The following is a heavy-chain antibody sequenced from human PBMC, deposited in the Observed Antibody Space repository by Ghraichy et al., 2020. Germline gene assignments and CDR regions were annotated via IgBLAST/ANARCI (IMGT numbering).Heavy chain of an antibody. Sequence: SETLSLTCTVSGGSISSSSYYWGWIRQPPGKGLEWIGSIYYSGSTYYNPSLKSRVTISVDTSKNQFSLKLSSVTAADTAVYYCASDSSGYQSGYWGQGTLVTVSS. D-gene: IGHD3-22*01. V-gene: IGHV4-39*01. CDR3: ASDSSGYQSGY. CDR2: IYYSGST. CDR1: GGSISSSSYY. J-gene: IGHJ4*02.